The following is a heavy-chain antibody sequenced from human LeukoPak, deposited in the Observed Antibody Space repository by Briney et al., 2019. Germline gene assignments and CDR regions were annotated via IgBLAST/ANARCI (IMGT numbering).Heavy chain of an antibody. CDR3: AKGLYSSSSNSLSSSGLY. D-gene: IGHD6-6*01. CDR1: GFTVSSNY. V-gene: IGHV3-66*01. CDR2: TYSGGST. J-gene: IGHJ4*02. Sequence: GGSLRLSCAASGFTVSSNYMSWVRQAPGKGLEWVSVTYSGGSTNYADSVKGRFTTSRDNSKNTLYLQMNSLRAEDTAVYYCAKGLYSSSSNSLSSSGLYWGQGTLVTVSS.